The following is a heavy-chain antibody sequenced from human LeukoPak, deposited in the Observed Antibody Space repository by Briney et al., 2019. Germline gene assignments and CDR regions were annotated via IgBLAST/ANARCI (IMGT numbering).Heavy chain of an antibody. Sequence: ASVKVSCKASGYTFTSYGISWVRQAPGQGLEWMGWISAYNGNTNYAQKLQGSVTMTTDTSTSTAYMELRSLRSDDTAVYYCARWGKQRYLLAYCGGDCSAFDYWGQGTLVTVSS. CDR2: ISAYNGNT. D-gene: IGHD2-21*02. V-gene: IGHV1-18*01. J-gene: IGHJ4*02. CDR1: GYTFTSYG. CDR3: ARWGKQRYLLAYCGGDCSAFDY.